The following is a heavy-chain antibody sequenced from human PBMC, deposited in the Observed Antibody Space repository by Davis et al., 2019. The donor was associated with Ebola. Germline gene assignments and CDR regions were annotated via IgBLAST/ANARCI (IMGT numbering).Heavy chain of an antibody. Sequence: GESLKISCAASGFTFSNAWMNWVRQAPGKGLEWVGRIKSKTDGGTTDYAAPVKGRFTISRDDSKNTLYLQMNSLKTEDTAVYYCVKGGWQQYFDYWGQGTLVTVSS. CDR2: IKSKTDGGTT. D-gene: IGHD6-13*01. CDR1: GFTFSNAW. CDR3: VKGGWQQYFDY. V-gene: IGHV3-15*07. J-gene: IGHJ4*02.